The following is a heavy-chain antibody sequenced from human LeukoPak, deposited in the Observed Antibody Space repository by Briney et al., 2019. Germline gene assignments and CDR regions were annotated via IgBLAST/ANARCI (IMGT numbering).Heavy chain of an antibody. CDR3: ARDLVVAATGWVYYYGMDV. V-gene: IGHV3-66*01. Sequence: GGSLRLSCAASGLTVSSNYMSWVRQAPGKGLEWVSVIYSGGSTYYADSVKGRFTISRDNSKNTLYLQMNSLRAEDTAVYYCARDLVVAATGWVYYYGMDVWGQGTTVTVSS. J-gene: IGHJ6*02. CDR2: IYSGGST. D-gene: IGHD2-15*01. CDR1: GLTVSSNY.